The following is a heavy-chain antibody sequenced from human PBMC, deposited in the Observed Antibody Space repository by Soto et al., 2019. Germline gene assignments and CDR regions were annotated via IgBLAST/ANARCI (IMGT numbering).Heavy chain of an antibody. CDR1: GFTFSSYG. CDR2: ISYDGSNK. V-gene: IGHV3-30*18. CDR3: AKVALRFLEWLVPRDYYGMDV. Sequence: QVQLVESGGGVVQPGRSLRLSCAASGFTFSSYGMHWVRQAPGKGLEWVAVISYDGSNKYYADSVKGRFTISRDNSKNTLYLQMNSLRAEDTAVYYCAKVALRFLEWLVPRDYYGMDVWGQGTTVTVSS. D-gene: IGHD3-3*01. J-gene: IGHJ6*02.